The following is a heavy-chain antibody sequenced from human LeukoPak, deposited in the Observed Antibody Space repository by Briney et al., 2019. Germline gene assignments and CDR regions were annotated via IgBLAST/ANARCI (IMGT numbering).Heavy chain of an antibody. CDR3: AKDAIGQYRPYYFDC. D-gene: IGHD3-16*02. CDR1: GFTFSSFA. V-gene: IGHV3-23*01. J-gene: IGHJ4*02. CDR2: ISGSGDST. Sequence: GSLRLSCAASGFTFSSFAMSWVRQAPGKGLEGGSSISGSGDSTYYADYLKGRFTVSRDNSKNTLNLQLNSLRAEDTAVYYCAKDAIGQYRPYYFDCWGQGTLVTVSS.